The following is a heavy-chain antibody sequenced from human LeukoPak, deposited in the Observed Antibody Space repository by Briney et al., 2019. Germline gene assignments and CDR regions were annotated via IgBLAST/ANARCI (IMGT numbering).Heavy chain of an antibody. V-gene: IGHV4-31*03. CDR3: ARNGYSGYVDY. J-gene: IGHJ4*02. CDR1: GGSISSGGYY. Sequence: SETLFLTCTVSGGSISSGGYYWSWIRQHPGKGLEWIGYIYYSGSTYYNPSLKSRVTISVDTSKNQFSLKLSSVTAADTAVYYCARNGYSGYVDYWGQGTLVTVSS. D-gene: IGHD1-26*01. CDR2: IYYSGST.